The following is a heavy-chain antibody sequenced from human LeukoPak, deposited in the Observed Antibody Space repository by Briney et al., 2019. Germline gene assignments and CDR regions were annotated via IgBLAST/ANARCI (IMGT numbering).Heavy chain of an antibody. Sequence: SVKVSCKASGGTFSSYAISWVRQAPGQWLEWMGGIIPIFGTANYAQKFQGRVTITADESTSTAYMELSSLRSEDTAVYYCAIAAHYYYYYMDVWGKGTTVTVSS. D-gene: IGHD6-13*01. CDR2: IIPIFGTA. V-gene: IGHV1-69*13. CDR1: GGTFSSYA. CDR3: AIAAHYYYYYMDV. J-gene: IGHJ6*03.